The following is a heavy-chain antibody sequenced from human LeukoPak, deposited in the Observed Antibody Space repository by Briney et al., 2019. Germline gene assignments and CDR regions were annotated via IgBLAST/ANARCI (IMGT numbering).Heavy chain of an antibody. V-gene: IGHV3-33*01. CDR1: GFTFSSYG. Sequence: GGSLRLSCAASGFTFSSYGMHWVRQAPGKGLEWVAVIWYDGSNKYYADSVKGRFTISRDNSKNTLYLQMNSLRAEDTAVYYCARDGDDYVWGSYRPEPAFDYRGQGTLVTVSS. D-gene: IGHD3-16*02. J-gene: IGHJ4*02. CDR2: IWYDGSNK. CDR3: ARDGDDYVWGSYRPEPAFDY.